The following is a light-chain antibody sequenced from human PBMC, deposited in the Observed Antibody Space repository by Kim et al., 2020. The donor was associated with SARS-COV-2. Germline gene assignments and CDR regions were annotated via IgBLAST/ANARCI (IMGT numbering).Light chain of an antibody. Sequence: PSIPISLLGTGPDVGSYNYVSWYQQHPGKAPKLMIYDVSNRPSGVSNRFSGSKSGNTASLTISGRQAEDEADYYCSSYTGISTLVFGGGTQLTVL. J-gene: IGLJ2*01. V-gene: IGLV2-14*03. CDR3: SSYTGISTLV. CDR2: DVS. CDR1: GPDVGSYNY.